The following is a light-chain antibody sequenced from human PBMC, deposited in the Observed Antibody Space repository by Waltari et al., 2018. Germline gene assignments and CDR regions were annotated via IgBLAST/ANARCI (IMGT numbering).Light chain of an antibody. V-gene: IGKV1-39*01. CDR2: DSS. CDR3: HQSYPTPLT. Sequence: DIEMTQSPATLSASAGERVILSCRASQSISRLLAWYQQKPGKSPELLIYDSSSMATAVPARFSGSGSGTDFTLTISSLLSEDFATYYCHQSYPTPLTFGQGTRVDVK. J-gene: IGKJ1*01. CDR1: QSISRL.